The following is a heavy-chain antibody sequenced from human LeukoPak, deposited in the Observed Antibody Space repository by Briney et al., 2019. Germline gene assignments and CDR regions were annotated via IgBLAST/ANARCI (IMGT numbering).Heavy chain of an antibody. V-gene: IGHV3-21*01. CDR3: AKNKRHGWFGEGGFDY. D-gene: IGHD3-10*01. J-gene: IGHJ4*02. CDR2: ISSSSSYI. CDR1: GFTFSSYS. Sequence: GGSLRLSCAASGFTFSSYSMNWVRKAPGKGLEWVSSISSSSSYIYYADSVKGRFTISRDNAKNSLYLQMNSLRAEDTAVYYCAKNKRHGWFGEGGFDYWGQGTLVTVSS.